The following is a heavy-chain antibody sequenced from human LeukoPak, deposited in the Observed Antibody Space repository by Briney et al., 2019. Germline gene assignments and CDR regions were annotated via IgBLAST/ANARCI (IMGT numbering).Heavy chain of an antibody. Sequence: PSETLSLTCTASGGSVSSGSYYWSWIRQPPGKGLEWIGYIYYSGSTNYNPSLKSRVTISVDTSKNQFSLKLSSVTAADTAVYYCARDPQTGDQDAFDIWGQGTMVTVSS. CDR1: GGSVSSGSYY. V-gene: IGHV4-61*01. CDR2: IYYSGST. J-gene: IGHJ3*02. CDR3: ARDPQTGDQDAFDI. D-gene: IGHD7-27*01.